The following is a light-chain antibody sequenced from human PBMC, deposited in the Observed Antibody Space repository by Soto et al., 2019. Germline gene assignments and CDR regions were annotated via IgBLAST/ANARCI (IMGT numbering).Light chain of an antibody. Sequence: EIVMTQSPATLSVSPGERATLSCRASQSVRSNLAWYQQKPGQAPSLLIYDASTRATGIPARFSGSGSGTEFTLTISSLQSEDFAVYYCQQYNDWPPFTFGQGTRLEIK. V-gene: IGKV3-15*01. CDR3: QQYNDWPPFT. CDR2: DAS. CDR1: QSVRSN. J-gene: IGKJ5*01.